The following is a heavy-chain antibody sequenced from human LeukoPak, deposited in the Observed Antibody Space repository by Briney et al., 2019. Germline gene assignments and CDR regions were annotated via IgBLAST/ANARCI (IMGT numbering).Heavy chain of an antibody. CDR2: ISYDGSNK. CDR3: ARVFRTLDY. Sequence: PGRSLRLSCAASGFTFTYYAMHWVRQAPGKGLEWVAVISYDGSNKYYADSVKGRFTISRDNSKNTLYLQMNSLRAEDTAVYYCARVFRTLDYWGQGTLVTVSS. D-gene: IGHD1-14*01. CDR1: GFTFTYYA. J-gene: IGHJ4*02. V-gene: IGHV3-30*04.